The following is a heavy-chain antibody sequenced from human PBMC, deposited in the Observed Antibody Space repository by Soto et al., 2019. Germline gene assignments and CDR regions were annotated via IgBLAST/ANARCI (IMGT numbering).Heavy chain of an antibody. CDR3: ASSGYYPLNAFDI. J-gene: IGHJ3*02. CDR1: GGSISSGGYY. CDR2: IYYSGST. V-gene: IGHV4-31*03. D-gene: IGHD3-22*01. Sequence: SETLSLTCTVSGGSISSGGYYWSWIRQHPGKGLEWIGYIYYSGSTYYNPSLKSRVTISVDTSKNQFSLKLSSVTAADTAVYYCASSGYYPLNAFDIWGQGTMVTVSS.